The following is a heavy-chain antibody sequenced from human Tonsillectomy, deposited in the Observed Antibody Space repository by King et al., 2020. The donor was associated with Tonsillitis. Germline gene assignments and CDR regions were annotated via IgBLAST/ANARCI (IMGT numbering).Heavy chain of an antibody. Sequence: VQLVESGGGVVQPGRSLRLSCAASGFTFSYYGMHWVRQAPGKGLEWVAVISYDGSNKYYGDSVKGRFTISRDNSKNTLYLQMNSLRAEDTAVYYCAKDLDYYGSGPYYFAYLVQGTLVTVSS. CDR2: ISYDGSNK. D-gene: IGHD3-10*01. J-gene: IGHJ4*02. CDR3: AKDLDYYGSGPYYFAY. CDR1: GFTFSYYG. V-gene: IGHV3-30*18.